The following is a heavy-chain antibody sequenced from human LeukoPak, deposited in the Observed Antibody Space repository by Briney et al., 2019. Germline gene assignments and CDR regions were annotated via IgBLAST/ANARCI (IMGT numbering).Heavy chain of an antibody. J-gene: IGHJ4*02. V-gene: IGHV3-23*01. D-gene: IGHD5-18*01. CDR2: INGSGDAT. CDR1: GFMFSHHT. Sequence: PGGSLRLSCAASGFMFSHHTMTWVRQAPGKGLEWVSSINGSGDATTYADSVMGRFTISRDNSKNTVSLQMNSLRAEDTAVYHCARGMRIQPTLRYWGQGTLVTVSS. CDR3: ARGMRIQPTLRY.